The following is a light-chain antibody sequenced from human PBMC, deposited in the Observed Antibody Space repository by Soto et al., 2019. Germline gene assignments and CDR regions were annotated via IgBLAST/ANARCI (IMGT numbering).Light chain of an antibody. Sequence: DIQVTQSPSTLSASVGDRVTITCRASQSLNGWLAWYQQKPGKAPKLLIYDVYNLESGVPSRFSGSGSGTEFTLSICSLQPDDFATYYCQQYLSDPSCTFGQGTKLEIE. CDR2: DVY. CDR3: QQYLSDPSCT. J-gene: IGKJ2*02. CDR1: QSLNGW. V-gene: IGKV1-5*01.